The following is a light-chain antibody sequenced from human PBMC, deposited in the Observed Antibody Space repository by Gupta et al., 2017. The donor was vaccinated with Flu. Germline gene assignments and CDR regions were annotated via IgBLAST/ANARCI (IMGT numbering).Light chain of an antibody. CDR2: GNS. CDR3: AAWDDSLNGHYV. J-gene: IGLJ1*01. CDR1: SSNIGSNN. V-gene: IGLV1-44*01. Sequence: SSNIGSNNVSWYQQVPGTAPKLLIYGNSQRPSVLPDRFSGSKSGTSASPAISGHQSEDEADYYCAAWDDSLNGHYVFGTGTKVTAL.